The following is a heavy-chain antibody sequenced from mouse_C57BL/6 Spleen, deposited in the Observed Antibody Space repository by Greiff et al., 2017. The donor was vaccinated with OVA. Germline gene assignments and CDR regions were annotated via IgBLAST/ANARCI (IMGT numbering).Heavy chain of an antibody. J-gene: IGHJ2*01. CDR2: IRYDGSN. CDR1: GYSITSGYY. CDR3: ATAGDYDGGVYLDD. Sequence: VQLQESGPGLVKPSQSLSLTCSVTGYSITSGYYWNWIRQFPGNKLEWMGYIRYDGSNNYNPSLKNRISIPRDTSKNQFFMKLHSVTTEDSATYYCATAGDYDGGVYLDDWGQGTTLTVSS. V-gene: IGHV3-6*01. D-gene: IGHD2-4*01.